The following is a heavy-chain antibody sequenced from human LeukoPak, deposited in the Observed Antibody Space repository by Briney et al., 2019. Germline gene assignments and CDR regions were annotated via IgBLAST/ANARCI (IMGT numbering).Heavy chain of an antibody. CDR3: AXXXXXXXXXXXXXXY. Sequence: XYWXWXRQPPGXXXXWMGYIYYSGSTNYNPSLKSRVTISVDTSKDQCSLKLSSVNAADTAVYYCAXXXXXXXXXXXXXXYWAQGXRXTFPS. CDR1: XY. CDR2: IYYSGST. J-gene: IGHJ4*02. V-gene: IGHV4-59*01.